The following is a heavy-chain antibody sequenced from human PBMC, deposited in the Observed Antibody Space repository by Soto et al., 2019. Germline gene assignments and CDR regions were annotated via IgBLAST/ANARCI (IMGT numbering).Heavy chain of an antibody. CDR1: GDSISSSY. CDR2: IYYSGST. CDR3: ARLYPFYDLLTGSQLYAFDI. Sequence: QVHLQESGPGLVKPSETLSLTCTVSGDSISSSYWNWIRQAPGKGLEWICYIYYSGSTNFSPSLKSRVTISIDTSKEQFSLNLSSVTAADTAVYYCARLYPFYDLLTGSQLYAFDIWGQGTMVTVSS. J-gene: IGHJ3*02. D-gene: IGHD3-9*01. V-gene: IGHV4-59*01.